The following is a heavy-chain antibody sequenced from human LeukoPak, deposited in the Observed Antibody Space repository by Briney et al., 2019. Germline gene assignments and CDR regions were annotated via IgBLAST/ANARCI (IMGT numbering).Heavy chain of an antibody. CDR2: IYYSGST. Sequence: SETLSLTCTVSGGSISSGGYYWSWIRQHPGKGLEWIGYIYYSGSTYYNPSLKSRVTISVDTSKNQFSLKLSSVTAADTAVYYCARSPTYRPNFNYWGQGTLVTVSS. D-gene: IGHD1-14*01. V-gene: IGHV4-31*03. CDR1: GGSISSGGYY. CDR3: ARSPTYRPNFNY. J-gene: IGHJ4*02.